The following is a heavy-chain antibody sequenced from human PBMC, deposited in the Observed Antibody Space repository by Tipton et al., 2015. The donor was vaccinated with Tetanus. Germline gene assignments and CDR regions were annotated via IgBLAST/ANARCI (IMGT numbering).Heavy chain of an antibody. Sequence: GLVKPSETLSLTCTVSGASLRGGDYHWSWIRQPPGKGLEWIGYISYSGSTNSNYSLKSRITISQDTSKNQFSLKLTSVTAADTAVYYCARANYDFPKKGPFDSWGQGTLVIVSS. V-gene: IGHV4-61*08. D-gene: IGHD3-3*01. CDR1: GASLRGGDYH. CDR2: ISYSGST. CDR3: ARANYDFPKKGPFDS. J-gene: IGHJ4*02.